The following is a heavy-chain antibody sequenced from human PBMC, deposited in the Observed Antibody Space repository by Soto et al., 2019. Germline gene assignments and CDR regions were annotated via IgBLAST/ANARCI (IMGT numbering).Heavy chain of an antibody. V-gene: IGHV1-24*01. CDR3: ARNDIVGATWDFDY. J-gene: IGHJ4*02. CDR1: GYTLTELS. CDR2: FDPEDGET. D-gene: IGHD1-26*01. Sequence: ASVKVSCKVSGYTLTELSMHWVRQAPGKGLEWMGGFDPEDGETIYAQKLQGRVTMTTDTSTSTAYMELRSLRSDDTAVYYCARNDIVGATWDFDYWGQGTLVNVS.